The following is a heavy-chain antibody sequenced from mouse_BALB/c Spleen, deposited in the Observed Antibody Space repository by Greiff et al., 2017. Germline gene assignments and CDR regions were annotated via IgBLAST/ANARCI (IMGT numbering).Heavy chain of an antibody. CDR3: ARGGLLYAMDY. V-gene: IGHV5-4*02. J-gene: IGHJ4*01. CDR2: ISDGGSYT. CDR1: GFTFSDYY. Sequence: EVQRVESGGGLVKPGGSLKLSCAASGFTFSDYYMYWVRQTPEKRLEWVATISDGGSYTYYPDSVKGRFTISRDNAKNNLYLQMSSLKSEDTAMYYCARGGLLYAMDYWGQGTSVTVSS. D-gene: IGHD1-1*01.